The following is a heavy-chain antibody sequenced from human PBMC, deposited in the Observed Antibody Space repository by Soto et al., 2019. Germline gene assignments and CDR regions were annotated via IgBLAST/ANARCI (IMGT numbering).Heavy chain of an antibody. CDR2: INPSGGST. Sequence: GASGKVSCKASGYTFTSYYMHWVRQAPGQGLEWMGIINPSGGSTSYAQKFQGRVTMTRDTSTSTVYMELSSLRSEDTAVYYCARGLLPWYSSGWYYYGMDVWGQGTTVTVSS. J-gene: IGHJ6*02. V-gene: IGHV1-46*01. D-gene: IGHD6-19*01. CDR3: ARGLLPWYSSGWYYYGMDV. CDR1: GYTFTSYY.